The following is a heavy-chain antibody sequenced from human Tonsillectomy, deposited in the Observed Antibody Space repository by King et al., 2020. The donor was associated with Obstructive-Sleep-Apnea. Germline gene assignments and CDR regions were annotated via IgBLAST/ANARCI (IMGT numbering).Heavy chain of an antibody. J-gene: IGHJ4*02. CDR2: VHYSGST. Sequence: VQLQESGPGLVKPSETLSLTCTVSGGSINNYYWSWIRQPPGKGLEWIGYVHYSGSTHYNPSLKSRVTISVDTSKNQFSLKLSSVTAADTAVYYCARQSAAWYGFFDQWGQGTLVTVSS. V-gene: IGHV4-59*08. CDR3: ARQSAAWYGFFDQ. CDR1: GGSINNYY. D-gene: IGHD6-13*01.